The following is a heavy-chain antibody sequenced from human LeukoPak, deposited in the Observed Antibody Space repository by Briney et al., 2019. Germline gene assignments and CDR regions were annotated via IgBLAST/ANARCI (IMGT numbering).Heavy chain of an antibody. Sequence: GGSLRLSCAASGFTFSSYAMSWVRQAPGKGLEWVSAISGSGGSTYYRDSVKGRFTISRDNSKNTVFLQMNGLSADDTAVYYCAKDIAASGLPRIFDFWGQGILVTVSS. J-gene: IGHJ4*02. V-gene: IGHV3-23*01. CDR2: ISGSGGST. CDR3: AKDIAASGLPRIFDF. D-gene: IGHD6-13*01. CDR1: GFTFSSYA.